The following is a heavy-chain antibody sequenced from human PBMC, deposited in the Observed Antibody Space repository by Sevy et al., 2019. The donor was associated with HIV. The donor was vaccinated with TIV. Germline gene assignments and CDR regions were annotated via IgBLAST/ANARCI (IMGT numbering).Heavy chain of an antibody. CDR3: AKDLRGSGWYYFDY. D-gene: IGHD6-19*01. CDR1: GFTFSSYA. V-gene: IGHV3-23*01. J-gene: IGHJ4*02. Sequence: GGSLRLSCAASGFTFSSYAMSWVHQAPGKGLEWVSAISGSGGSTYYADSVKGRFTMSRDNSKNTLYLQMNSLRAEDTAVYYCAKDLRGSGWYYFDYWGQGTLVTVSS. CDR2: ISGSGGST.